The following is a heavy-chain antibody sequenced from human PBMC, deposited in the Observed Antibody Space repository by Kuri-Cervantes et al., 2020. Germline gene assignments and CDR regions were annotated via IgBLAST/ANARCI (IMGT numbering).Heavy chain of an antibody. CDR2: ISYDGSNK. J-gene: IGHJ6*02. Sequence: GGSLRLSCAASGFTFSNYAMSWVRQAPGKGLEWVAVISYDGSNKYYADSVKGRFTISRDNSKNTLYLQMNSLRAEDTAVYYCARKHYDFWPGRRNGMDVWGQGTTVTSP. CDR1: GFTFSNYA. D-gene: IGHD3-3*01. CDR3: ARKHYDFWPGRRNGMDV. V-gene: IGHV3-30*03.